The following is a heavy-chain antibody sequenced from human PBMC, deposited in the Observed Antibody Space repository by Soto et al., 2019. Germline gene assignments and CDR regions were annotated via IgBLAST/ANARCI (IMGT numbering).Heavy chain of an antibody. D-gene: IGHD4-17*01. CDR1: GFMFSDHY. Sequence: PGGSLRLSCAASGFMFSDHYMDWVRQAPGKGLEWVGRTRNKANSYTTEYAASVKGRFTISRDDSKNSLYLQMNSLKTEDTAVYYCARELMTTVTYYDYWGQGTLVTVSS. CDR2: TRNKANSYTT. V-gene: IGHV3-72*01. CDR3: ARELMTTVTYYDY. J-gene: IGHJ4*02.